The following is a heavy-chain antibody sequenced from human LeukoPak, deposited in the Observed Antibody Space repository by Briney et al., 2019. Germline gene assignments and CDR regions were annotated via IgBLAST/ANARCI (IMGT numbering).Heavy chain of an antibody. CDR2: ITSSASNV. V-gene: IGHV3-21*01. CDR1: GFAFSTYS. J-gene: IGHJ4*02. CDR3: ARSEMSTITFPDY. D-gene: IGHD5-24*01. Sequence: MPGGSLRLSCAASGFAFSTYSMNWVRQAPGTGLEWVSSITSSASNVYYADSVKGRFTISRDNAKNSLSLQMNNLRADDTAVYYCARSEMSTITFPDYWGQGTPVTVSS.